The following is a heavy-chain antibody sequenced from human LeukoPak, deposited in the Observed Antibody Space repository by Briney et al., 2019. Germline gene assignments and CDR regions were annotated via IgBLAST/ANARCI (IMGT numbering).Heavy chain of an antibody. CDR2: IKQDGSEK. CDR1: GFTFSSYW. D-gene: IGHD6-13*01. Sequence: GGSLRLSCAASGFTFSSYWMSWVRQAPGKGLEWVANIKQDGSEKYYVDSVKGRFTISRDNAKNSLYLQMNSLRAEDTAVYYCARVGSSSWHYYFDYWGQGTLVTVSS. V-gene: IGHV3-7*01. J-gene: IGHJ4*02. CDR3: ARVGSSSWHYYFDY.